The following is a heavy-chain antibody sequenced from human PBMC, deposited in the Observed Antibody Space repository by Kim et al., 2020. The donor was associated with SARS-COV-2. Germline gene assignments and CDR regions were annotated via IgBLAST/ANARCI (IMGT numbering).Heavy chain of an antibody. V-gene: IGHV3-73*01. CDR2: AT. J-gene: IGHJ3*02. Sequence: ATTYAASVQGRFTISRDDSKNTAYLQMNSLKTEDAAVYYCTRGGGHAFDIWGQGTMVTVSS. CDR3: TRGGGHAFDI. D-gene: IGHD3-16*01.